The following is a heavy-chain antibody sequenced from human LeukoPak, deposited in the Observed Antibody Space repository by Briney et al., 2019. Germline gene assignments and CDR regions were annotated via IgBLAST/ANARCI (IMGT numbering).Heavy chain of an antibody. CDR3: AREIAAARSAFDI. CDR2: INHRGST. Sequence: SSETLSLTCAVYGGSFSGYYWSWIRQPPGKGLEWIGEINHRGSTNYNPSLKSRVTISVDTSKNQFSLKLSSVTAADTAVYYCAREIAAARSAFDIWGQGTMVTVSS. CDR1: GGSFSGYY. J-gene: IGHJ3*02. V-gene: IGHV4-34*01. D-gene: IGHD6-13*01.